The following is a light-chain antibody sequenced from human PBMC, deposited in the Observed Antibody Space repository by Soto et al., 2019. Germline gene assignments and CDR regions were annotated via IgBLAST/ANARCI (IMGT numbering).Light chain of an antibody. CDR3: SSYTSSSTYV. CDR2: EVS. V-gene: IGLV2-14*01. CDR1: SSDVGGYNY. J-gene: IGLJ1*01. Sequence: QSALTQPASVSGSPGQSITISCTGTSSDVGGYNYVSWYQQHPGKAPKLMSYEVSNRPSGVSNRFSGSKSGNTASLTISGLQTEDEADYYCSSYTSSSTYVFGTGTKLTVL.